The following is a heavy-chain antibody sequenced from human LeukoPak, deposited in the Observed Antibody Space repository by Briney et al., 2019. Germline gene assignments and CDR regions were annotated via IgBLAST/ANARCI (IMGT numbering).Heavy chain of an antibody. V-gene: IGHV3-48*01. CDR3: ARDGAYCGGDCYGDAFDI. CDR1: GFTFSSYS. D-gene: IGHD2-21*01. J-gene: IGHJ3*02. Sequence: PGGSLRLSCAASGFTFSSYSMNWVRQAPGKGLEWVSYISSSSSTIYYADSVKGRFTISRDNAKNSLYLQMNSLRAEDTAAYYCARDGAYCGGDCYGDAFDIWGQGTMVTVSS. CDR2: ISSSSSTI.